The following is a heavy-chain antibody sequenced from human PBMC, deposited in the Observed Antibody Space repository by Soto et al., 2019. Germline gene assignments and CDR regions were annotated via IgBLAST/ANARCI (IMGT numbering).Heavy chain of an antibody. CDR3: ARDLGYCSGGSCYDAWFDP. D-gene: IGHD2-15*01. CDR2: ISTYNDNI. Sequence: QVQLVQSGAEVKKPGASVKVSCKASGYIFTNFGFSWVRQAPGQGLEWMGWISTYNDNIDYAQNLQGRVTMTTETSTSTAYMELRNLRSDDTAVYYCARDLGYCSGGSCYDAWFDPWGQGTLVIVTS. CDR1: GYIFTNFG. V-gene: IGHV1-18*01. J-gene: IGHJ5*02.